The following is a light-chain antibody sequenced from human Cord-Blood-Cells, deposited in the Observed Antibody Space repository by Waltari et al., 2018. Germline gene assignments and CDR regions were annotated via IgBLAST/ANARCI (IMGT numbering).Light chain of an antibody. CDR1: RSNIRTNY. CDR2: RNN. Sequence: QPVLTQPPSASGTPGQRVPISSSVSRSNIRTNYLSCYQQLPGTAPTLLIYRNNQPPSGVPDRFSGSKSGTSASLAISGLRSEDEADYYCAAWDDSLSGWVFGGGTKLTVL. CDR3: AAWDDSLSGWV. J-gene: IGLJ3*02. V-gene: IGLV1-47*01.